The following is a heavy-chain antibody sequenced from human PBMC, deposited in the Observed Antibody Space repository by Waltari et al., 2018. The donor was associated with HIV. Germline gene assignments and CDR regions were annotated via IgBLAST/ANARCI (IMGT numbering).Heavy chain of an antibody. D-gene: IGHD1-1*01. Sequence: QLVESGGGLVQTGGSLRLSCTASGFSFSRHWMSWVRQAPGKGLEWVANIKEDGSERNDVDSVRGRFTISRDNAKNSVYLQMKSLRVEDTAVYFCARENDFGTIFLNYYYGMDVWGRGTSVTVSS. J-gene: IGHJ6*02. CDR2: IKEDGSER. CDR3: ARENDFGTIFLNYYYGMDV. V-gene: IGHV3-7*01. CDR1: GFSFSRHW.